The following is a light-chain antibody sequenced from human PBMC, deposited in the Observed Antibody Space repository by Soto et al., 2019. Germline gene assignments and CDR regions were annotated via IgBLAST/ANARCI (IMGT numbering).Light chain of an antibody. CDR2: DAS. Sequence: VLTQSPGTLSLSPGGRATLSCRASQNINNNYLAWYQQKPGQAPRLLIYDASNRATGIPARFSGSGSGTDFTLTVSSLEPEDFAVYYCQQRSNWPLTFGGGTKVDIK. CDR1: QNINNNY. J-gene: IGKJ4*01. CDR3: QQRSNWPLT. V-gene: IGKV3-11*01.